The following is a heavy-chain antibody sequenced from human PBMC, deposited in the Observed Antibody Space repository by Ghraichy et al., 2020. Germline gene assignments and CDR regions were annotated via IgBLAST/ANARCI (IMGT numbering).Heavy chain of an antibody. Sequence: GESLNISCAASGFTFSAYGLHWVRQAPGKGLEWVALISYDGSTKYYADSVKGRFTISRDTSNNTVHLQLTSLRAEDTAVYYCAKVLVAFGTLGPVQWGQGTLVTVSS. CDR3: AKVLVAFGTLGPVQ. J-gene: IGHJ4*02. V-gene: IGHV3-30*18. D-gene: IGHD1-14*01. CDR2: ISYDGSTK. CDR1: GFTFSAYG.